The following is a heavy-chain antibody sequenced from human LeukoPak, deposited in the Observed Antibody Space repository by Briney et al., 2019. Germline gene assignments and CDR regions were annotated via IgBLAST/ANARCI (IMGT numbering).Heavy chain of an antibody. J-gene: IGHJ6*02. CDR1: GFTFSSYS. CDR2: IYSGGTT. Sequence: GGSLRLSCAASGFTFSSYSMNWVRQAPGKGLEWVSVIYSGGTTYYADSVKGRFTIFRDNSKNTLFLQMNSLRAEDTAVYYCAKDRDDILTGYYYGMDVWGQGTTVTVSS. D-gene: IGHD3-9*01. V-gene: IGHV3-66*01. CDR3: AKDRDDILTGYYYGMDV.